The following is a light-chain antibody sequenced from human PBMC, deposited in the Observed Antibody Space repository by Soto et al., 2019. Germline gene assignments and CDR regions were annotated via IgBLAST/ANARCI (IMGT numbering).Light chain of an antibody. CDR3: QHYNNWPLT. CDR1: QSVSSN. J-gene: IGKJ4*01. Sequence: EIVMTQSPATLSVSPGERASLSCRASQSVSSNLAWYQQKPGQAPRLLIYATSTRATGLPARFSGSGSGTEFTRTISSLKPEDFAVYYCQHYNNWPLTFGGGTKVEIK. CDR2: ATS. V-gene: IGKV3-15*01.